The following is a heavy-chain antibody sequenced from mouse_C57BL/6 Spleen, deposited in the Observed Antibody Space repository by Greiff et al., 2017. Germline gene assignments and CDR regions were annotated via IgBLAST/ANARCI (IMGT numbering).Heavy chain of an antibody. J-gene: IGHJ2*01. CDR3: ARSAQATVFDH. V-gene: IGHV1-55*01. D-gene: IGHD3-2*02. Sequence: QVQLQQSGPELVKPGASVKMSCKASGYTFTNYWITWVKQRPGQGLEWIGVIYPGCGSTNYNEKFKSKATLTVDTSSSTAYMQLSSLTSEDSAVYYCARSAQATVFDHWGQGTTRTVSS. CDR2: IYPGCGST. CDR1: GYTFTNYW.